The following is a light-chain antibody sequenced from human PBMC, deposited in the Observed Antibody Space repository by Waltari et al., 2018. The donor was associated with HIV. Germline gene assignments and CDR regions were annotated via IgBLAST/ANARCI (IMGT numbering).Light chain of an antibody. V-gene: IGLV3-25*03. CDR1: ALPKKY. CDR3: QSADSSNTWV. Sequence: SYELTQPPSVSVSPGQTARITCSGDALPKKYASWYQQKPGQAPVLMIYKDSERPSGIPERFSASSSGTTVTLTISGVQAEDEADYYCQSADSSNTWVFGGGTKLTVL. J-gene: IGLJ3*02. CDR2: KDS.